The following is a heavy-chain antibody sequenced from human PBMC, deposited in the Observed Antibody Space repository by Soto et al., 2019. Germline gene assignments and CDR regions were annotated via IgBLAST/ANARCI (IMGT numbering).Heavy chain of an antibody. CDR3: AQRFVRITIFGVAQGGWFDP. Sequence: SVKVSCKASGGTFSSYAISWVRQAPGQGLEWMGGIIPIFGTANYAQKFQGRVTITADKSTSTAYMELRSLRSEDTAVYYCAQRFVRITIFGVAQGGWFDPWGQGTLVTVSS. J-gene: IGHJ5*02. CDR1: GGTFSSYA. V-gene: IGHV1-69*06. D-gene: IGHD3-3*01. CDR2: IIPIFGTA.